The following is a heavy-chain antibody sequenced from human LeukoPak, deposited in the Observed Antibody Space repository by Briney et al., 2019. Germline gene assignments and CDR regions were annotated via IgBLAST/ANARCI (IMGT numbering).Heavy chain of an antibody. CDR1: GFTFSDFW. J-gene: IGHJ4*03. Sequence: GGSLRLSCAVSGFTFSDFWMSWVRQAPGKELEWVASINQNGGENYYVDSVKGRFTVSRDNPRNSLYLQMSSLRAEDTAVYYCARDGTAPGLYFDLWGQGALVTVSS. V-gene: IGHV3-7*01. CDR3: ARDGTAPGLYFDL. D-gene: IGHD6-13*01. CDR2: INQNGGEN.